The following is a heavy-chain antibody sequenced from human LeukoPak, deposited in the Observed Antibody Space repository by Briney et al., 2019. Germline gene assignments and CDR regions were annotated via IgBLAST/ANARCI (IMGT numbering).Heavy chain of an antibody. Sequence: SETLSLTCTVSGGSISSYYWSWIRQPPGKGLEWIGYIYYSGSTNYNPSLKSRVTISVDTSKNQFSLKLTSVTAADTAVYYCASPSLMSGEPSYFDFWGQGTLVSVSA. J-gene: IGHJ4*02. CDR1: GGSISSYY. CDR3: ASPSLMSGEPSYFDF. D-gene: IGHD4-17*01. V-gene: IGHV4-59*12. CDR2: IYYSGST.